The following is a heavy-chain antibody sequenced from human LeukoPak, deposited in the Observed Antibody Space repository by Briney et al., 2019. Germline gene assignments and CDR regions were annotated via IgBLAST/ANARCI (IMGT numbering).Heavy chain of an antibody. CDR2: IWYDGSNK. V-gene: IGHV3-33*01. J-gene: IGHJ6*02. Sequence: PGGSLRLSCAASGFTFSSYGMHWVRQAPGKGLEWVAVIWYDGSNKYYADSVKGRFTISRDNAKNTLYLQMNSLRAEDTAVYYCARDEGDGYNYWGYYYGMDVWGQGTTVTVSS. CDR3: ARDEGDGYNYWGYYYGMDV. CDR1: GFTFSSYG. D-gene: IGHD5-24*01.